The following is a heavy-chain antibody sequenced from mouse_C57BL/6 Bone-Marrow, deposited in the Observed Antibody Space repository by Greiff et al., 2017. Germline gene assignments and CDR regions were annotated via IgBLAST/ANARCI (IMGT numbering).Heavy chain of an antibody. CDR1: GYTFTSYW. J-gene: IGHJ3*01. CDR3: ARGGYSNYVWFAY. V-gene: IGHV1-64*01. CDR2: IHPNSGST. D-gene: IGHD2-5*01. Sequence: VQLQQPGAELVKPGASVKLSCKASGYTFTSYWMHWVKQRPGQGLEWIGMIHPNSGSTNYNEKFKSKDTLTVDKSSSTAYMQLSSLTSEDSAVYYCARGGYSNYVWFAYWGQGTLVTVSA.